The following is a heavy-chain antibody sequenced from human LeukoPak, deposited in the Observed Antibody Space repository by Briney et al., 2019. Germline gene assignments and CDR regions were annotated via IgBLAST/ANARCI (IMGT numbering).Heavy chain of an antibody. V-gene: IGHV4-34*01. CDR2: INHSGST. CDR1: GGSFSGYY. CDR3: ARASSGSAIYYYYYMDV. J-gene: IGHJ6*03. D-gene: IGHD3-22*01. Sequence: SETLSLTCAVYGGSFSGYYWSWIRQPPGKGLEWIGEINHSGSTNYNPSLKSRVTISVDTSKNQFPLKLSSVTAADTAVYYCARASSGSAIYYYYYMDVWGKGTTVTVS.